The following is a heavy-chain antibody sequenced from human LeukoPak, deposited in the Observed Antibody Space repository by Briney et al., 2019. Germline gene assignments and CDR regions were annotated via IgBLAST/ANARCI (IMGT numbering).Heavy chain of an antibody. V-gene: IGHV3-23*01. CDR3: AKPPLVWFGEFTYYFDY. J-gene: IGHJ4*02. CDR1: GFTFSSYA. Sequence: GGSLRLSCAASGFTFSSYAMSWVRQAPGKGLEWVSAISGSGGSTYYADSVKGRFTISRDNSKNTLYLQMNSLRAEDTAVYNCAKPPLVWFGEFTYYFDYWGQGTLVTVSS. D-gene: IGHD3-10*01. CDR2: ISGSGGST.